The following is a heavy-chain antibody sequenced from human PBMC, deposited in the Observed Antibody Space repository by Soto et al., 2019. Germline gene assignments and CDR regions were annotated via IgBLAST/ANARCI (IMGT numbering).Heavy chain of an antibody. V-gene: IGHV3-11*01. CDR2: ISSSGSTI. Sequence: QVPLVESGGGLVQPGGSLRLSCAASGFTFSDYYMSWIRQAPGKGLEWVSYISSSGSTIYYADSVKGRFTISRDHAKNSLYLQIKSLRAEDTAVYYCEKGGGYDYVSRWGQGTLVTVSS. CDR1: GFTFSDYY. J-gene: IGHJ4*02. D-gene: IGHD3-16*01. CDR3: EKGGGYDYVSR.